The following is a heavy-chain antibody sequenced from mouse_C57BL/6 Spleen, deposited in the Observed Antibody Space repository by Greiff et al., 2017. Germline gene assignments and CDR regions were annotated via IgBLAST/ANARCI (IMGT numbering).Heavy chain of an antibody. CDR3: ARSKTAQATYFDY. CDR1: GYAFSSSW. V-gene: IGHV1-82*01. D-gene: IGHD3-2*02. Sequence: VQLQESGPELVKPGASVKISCKASGYAFSSSWMNWVKQRPGKGLEWIGRIYPGDGGTNYNGKFKGKATLTADKSSSTAYMQLSSLTSEDSAVYFCARSKTAQATYFDYWGQGTTLTVSS. J-gene: IGHJ2*01. CDR2: IYPGDGGT.